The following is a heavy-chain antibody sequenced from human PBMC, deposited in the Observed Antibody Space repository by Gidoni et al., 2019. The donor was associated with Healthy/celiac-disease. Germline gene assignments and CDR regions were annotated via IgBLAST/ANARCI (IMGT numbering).Heavy chain of an antibody. J-gene: IGHJ4*02. V-gene: IGHV3-9*01. CDR2: ISWNSGSI. CDR1: GLTFVDYA. CDR3: AKDRVEYSSGWTYFDY. D-gene: IGHD6-19*01. Sequence: EVQLVESGGGLVQPGRSLRLSCAASGLTFVDYAMHWVRQAPGKGLEWVSGISWNSGSIGYADSVKGRFTISRDNAKNSLYLQMNSLRAEDTALYYCAKDRVEYSSGWTYFDYWGQGTLVTVSS.